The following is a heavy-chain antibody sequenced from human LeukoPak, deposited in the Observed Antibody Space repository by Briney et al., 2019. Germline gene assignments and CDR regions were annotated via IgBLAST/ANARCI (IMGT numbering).Heavy chain of an antibody. CDR3: TRSLYSGTNSDY. CDR2: IKQDGSEK. CDR1: GFTFSNYW. J-gene: IGHJ4*02. Sequence: GGSLRLSCAASGFTFSNYWMSWVRQAPGKGLEWVANIKQDGSEKHYVDSVKGRFTISTDNAKNSMDLQMNSLRAEDTAVYYCTRSLYSGTNSDYWGQGTLVTVSS. V-gene: IGHV3-7*01. D-gene: IGHD1-26*01.